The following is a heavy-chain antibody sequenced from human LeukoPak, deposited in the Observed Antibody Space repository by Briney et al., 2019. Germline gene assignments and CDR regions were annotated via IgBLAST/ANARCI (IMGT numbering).Heavy chain of an antibody. V-gene: IGHV3-11*06. CDR1: GFTFSDYY. J-gene: IGHJ3*02. CDR3: ARDRRSVYYDILTAKDAFDI. CDR2: ISSSSSYT. D-gene: IGHD3-9*01. Sequence: PGGSLRLSCAASGFTFSDYYMSWIRQAPGKGLEWVSYISSSSSYTNYADSVKGRFTISRDNAKNSLYLQMNSLRAEDTAVYYCARDRRSVYYDILTAKDAFDIWGQGTMVTASS.